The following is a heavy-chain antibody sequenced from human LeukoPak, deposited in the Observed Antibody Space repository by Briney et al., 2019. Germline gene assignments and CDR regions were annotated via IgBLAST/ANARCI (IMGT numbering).Heavy chain of an antibody. CDR2: IGGGGEST. J-gene: IGHJ4*02. CDR3: AKVLSGSQDY. D-gene: IGHD1-26*01. V-gene: IGHV3-23*01. CDR1: GFTFSSYA. Sequence: GGSLRLSCAASGFTFSSYAMSWVRQAPGKGLEWVSTIGGGGESTYYADSVKGRFTISRDNSNNTVYLQMNSLRAEDTAVYYCAKVLSGSQDYWGQGTLVTVFS.